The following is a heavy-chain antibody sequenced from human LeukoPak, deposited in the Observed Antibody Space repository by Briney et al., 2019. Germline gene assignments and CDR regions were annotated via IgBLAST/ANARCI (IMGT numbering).Heavy chain of an antibody. CDR3: ARQIVGATNWFDP. V-gene: IGHV1-18*01. CDR2: ISANNGNT. D-gene: IGHD1-26*01. J-gene: IGHJ5*02. CDR1: GYTFTSYA. Sequence: ASVKVSCKASGYTFTSYAIIWVRQAPGHGLEWMGWISANNGNTNYAQNLQGRVTMTTDTSTSTAYMELRTLTSDDTAVYYCARQIVGATNWFDPWGQGPLVTVSS.